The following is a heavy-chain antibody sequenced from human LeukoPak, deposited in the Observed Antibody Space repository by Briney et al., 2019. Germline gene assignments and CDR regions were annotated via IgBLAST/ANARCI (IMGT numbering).Heavy chain of an antibody. D-gene: IGHD3-22*01. V-gene: IGHV3-21*01. Sequence: PGGSLRLSCAASGFTLSRYSMNWVRQAPGNGLEWVASISSTSTFIYSADSVKGRFTISRDTAKNSLFLQMNSLRAEDTAIYYCARDYFDSSDYPQTYYYYYMDVWGKGTTVTVSS. CDR3: ARDYFDSSDYPQTYYYYYMDV. J-gene: IGHJ6*03. CDR1: GFTLSRYS. CDR2: ISSTSTFI.